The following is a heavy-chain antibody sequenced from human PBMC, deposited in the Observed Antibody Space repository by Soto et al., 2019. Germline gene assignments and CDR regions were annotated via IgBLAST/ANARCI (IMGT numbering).Heavy chain of an antibody. Sequence: QVQLVQSGTEVKKPGASVKVSCKTSGYTFINFGIGWVRQAPGQRLEWMGWISPFNGQTHYAQKFQGRVSLTTDTTTSTAYLELRSLTYDDTAVYYCAREPPRATAGLNYCDPWGQGTLVTVSS. CDR3: AREPPRATAGLNYCDP. D-gene: IGHD6-13*01. V-gene: IGHV1-18*01. CDR2: ISPFNGQT. J-gene: IGHJ5*02. CDR1: GYTFINFG.